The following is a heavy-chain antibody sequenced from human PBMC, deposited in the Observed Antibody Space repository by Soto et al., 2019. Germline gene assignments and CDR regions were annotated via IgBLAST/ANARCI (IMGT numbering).Heavy chain of an antibody. CDR1: GYTFTSYG. J-gene: IGHJ6*02. Sequence: ASVKVSCKASGYTFTSYGISWVRQAPGQGLEWMGWISAYNGNTNYAQKLQGRVTMTTDTSTSTAYMELRSLRSDDTAMYYCARGPGSGSYYSKYYYYGMDVWGQGTTVTVSS. CDR2: ISAYNGNT. CDR3: ARGPGSGSYYSKYYYYGMDV. D-gene: IGHD3-10*01. V-gene: IGHV1-18*04.